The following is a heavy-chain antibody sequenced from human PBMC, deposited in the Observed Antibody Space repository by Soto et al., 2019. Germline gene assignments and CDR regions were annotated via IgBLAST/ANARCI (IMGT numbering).Heavy chain of an antibody. D-gene: IGHD6-6*01. V-gene: IGHV1-18*01. J-gene: IGHJ5*02. CDR3: ARDRAWIAARPDWFDP. CDR2: ISAYNGNT. Sequence: ALVKVSCKASGYTFTSYGISWVRQAPGQGLEWMGWISAYNGNTNYAQKLQGRVTMTTDTSTSTAYMELRSLRSDDTAVYYCARDRAWIAARPDWFDPWGQGTLVTVSS. CDR1: GYTFTSYG.